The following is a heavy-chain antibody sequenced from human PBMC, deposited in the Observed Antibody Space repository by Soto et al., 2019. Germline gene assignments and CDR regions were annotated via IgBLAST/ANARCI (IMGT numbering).Heavy chain of an antibody. CDR1: GGSISSYY. CDR3: ARDSRYYDILTGSYGMNV. Sequence: SETLSLTCTVSGGSISSYYWSWIRQPPGKGLEWIGYIYYSGSTNYNPSLKSRVTISVDTSKNQFSLKLSSVTAADTAVYYCARDSRYYDILTGSYGMNVWGQGTTVTVSS. CDR2: IYYSGST. J-gene: IGHJ6*02. V-gene: IGHV4-59*01. D-gene: IGHD3-9*01.